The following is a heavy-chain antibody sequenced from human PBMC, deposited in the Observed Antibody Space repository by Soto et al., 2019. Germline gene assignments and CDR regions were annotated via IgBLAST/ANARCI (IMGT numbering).Heavy chain of an antibody. CDR1: GFTLSSYG. V-gene: IGHV3-33*06. D-gene: IGHD3-10*01. CDR3: VKAAARGDY. J-gene: IGHJ4*02. CDR2: IWYDGSNK. Sequence: GGSLRLSCAASGFTLSSYGMHWVRQAPGKGLEWVAVIWYDGSNKYFADSVKGRFTISRDNSRNTLYLQMNSLRAEDTAVYYCVKAAARGDYWGQGTLVTVSS.